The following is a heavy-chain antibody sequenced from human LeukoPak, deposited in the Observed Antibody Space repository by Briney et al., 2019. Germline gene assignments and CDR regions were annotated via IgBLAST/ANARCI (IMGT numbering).Heavy chain of an antibody. CDR1: GGSFSGYY. V-gene: IGHV4-34*01. CDR3: ARGPYLTIFGVVIIGPSYDY. D-gene: IGHD3-3*01. Sequence: PSETLSLTCAVYGGSFSGYYWSWIRQPPGKGLEWIGEINHSGSTNYNPSLKSRVTISVDTSKNQFSLKPSSVTAADTAVYYCARGPYLTIFGVVIIGPSYDYWGQGTLVTVSS. CDR2: INHSGST. J-gene: IGHJ4*02.